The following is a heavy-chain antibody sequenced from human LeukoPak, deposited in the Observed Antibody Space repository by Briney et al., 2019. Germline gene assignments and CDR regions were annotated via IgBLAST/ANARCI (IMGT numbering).Heavy chain of an antibody. J-gene: IGHJ4*02. CDR3: ASDYYDSSGYYSD. D-gene: IGHD3-22*01. CDR2: IYYSGST. Sequence: PSETLSLTCAVYGGSFSGYYWSWIRQPPGKGLEWIGYIYYSGSTYYNPSLKSRVTISVDTSKNQFSLKLSSVTAADTAVYYCASDYYDSSGYYSDWGQGTLVTVSS. V-gene: IGHV4-30-4*08. CDR1: GGSFSGYY.